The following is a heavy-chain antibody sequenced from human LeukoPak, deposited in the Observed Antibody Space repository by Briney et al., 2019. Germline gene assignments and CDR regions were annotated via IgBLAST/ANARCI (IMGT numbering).Heavy chain of an antibody. CDR3: ARGTDRSKIGY. Sequence: SETLSLTCTVSGGSVSSGSYYWSWIRQPPGKGLEWIGYIYYSGSTNYNPSLKSRVTISVDTSKNQFSLKLSSVTAADTAVYYCARGTDRSKIGYWGQGTLVTVSS. CDR1: GGSVSSGSYY. V-gene: IGHV4-61*01. D-gene: IGHD3-22*01. J-gene: IGHJ4*02. CDR2: IYYSGST.